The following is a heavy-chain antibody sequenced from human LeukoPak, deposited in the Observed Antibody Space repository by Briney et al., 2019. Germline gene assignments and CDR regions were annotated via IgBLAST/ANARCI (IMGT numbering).Heavy chain of an antibody. CDR1: VCTFGSYR. V-gene: IGHV3-7*03. J-gene: IGHJ6*02. CDR2: INHNGNVN. D-gene: IGHD1-26*01. Sequence: PGGSLRLSCAASVCTFGSYRMNWARKAPWKGLEWVASINHNGNVNYYVDSVKGRFTISRDNAKNSLYLQMSNLRAEDTAVYFCARVGGLDVWGQGATVTVSS. CDR3: ARVGGLDV.